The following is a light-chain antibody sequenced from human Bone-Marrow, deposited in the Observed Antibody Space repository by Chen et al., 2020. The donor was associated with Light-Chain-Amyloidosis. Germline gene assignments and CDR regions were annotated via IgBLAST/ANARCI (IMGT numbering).Light chain of an antibody. CDR1: SSDVGGDNH. V-gene: IGLV2-14*01. CDR3: SSYTITNTLV. J-gene: IGLJ1*01. CDR2: EVT. Sequence: HSALTQPASVSGSPRQSITISCPGTSSDVGGDNHVSWYQQHPDKAPKLMIYEVTNRPSWVPDRFSGSKSDNTASLTISGLQTEDEADYFCSSYTITNTLVFGSGTRVTVL.